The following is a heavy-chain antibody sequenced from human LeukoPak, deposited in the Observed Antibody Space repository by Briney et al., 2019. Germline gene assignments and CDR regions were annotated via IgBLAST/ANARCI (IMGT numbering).Heavy chain of an antibody. V-gene: IGHV1-69*06. Sequence: ASVKVSCKASGGTFSSYAISWVRQAPGQGLEWMGGIIPIFGTANYAQKFQGRVTITADKSTSTAYMELSSLRPEDTAVYYCARGTYYDFWSGQNYYYYMDVWGKGTTVTVSS. D-gene: IGHD3-3*01. CDR2: IIPIFGTA. J-gene: IGHJ6*03. CDR1: GGTFSSYA. CDR3: ARGTYYDFWSGQNYYYYMDV.